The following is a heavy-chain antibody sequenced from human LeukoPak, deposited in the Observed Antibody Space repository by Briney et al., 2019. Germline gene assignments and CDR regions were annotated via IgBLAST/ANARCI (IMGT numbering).Heavy chain of an antibody. Sequence: GASVKVSCKASGYTFTGNHVHWVRQAPGQGLEWMGRINPNSGGTNYAQKFQGRVTMTRDTSISTAYMELSRLGSDDTAVYYCARGYSSGWYGFDPWGQGTLVTVSS. CDR2: INPNSGGT. D-gene: IGHD6-19*01. V-gene: IGHV1-2*06. CDR3: ARGYSSGWYGFDP. J-gene: IGHJ5*02. CDR1: GYTFTGNH.